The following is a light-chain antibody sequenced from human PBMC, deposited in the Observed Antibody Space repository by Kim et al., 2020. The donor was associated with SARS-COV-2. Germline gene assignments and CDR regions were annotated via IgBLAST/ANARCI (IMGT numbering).Light chain of an antibody. J-gene: IGLJ2*01. CDR2: NAR. CDR1: TGAVTSGYY. Sequence: QAVVTQEPSLTVSPGGTVTLTCASSTGAVTSGYYPNWLQQKPGQAPRTLIYNARNKHSWTPARFSGSLLGGKAALTLSGVQPEDEAEYYCLLYSGGVVVFGGGTKLTVL. CDR3: LLYSGGVVV. V-gene: IGLV7-43*01.